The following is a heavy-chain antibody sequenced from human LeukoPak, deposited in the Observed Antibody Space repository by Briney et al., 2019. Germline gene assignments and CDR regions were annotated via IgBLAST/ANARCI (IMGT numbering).Heavy chain of an antibody. D-gene: IGHD1-26*01. CDR2: ISGSGGST. CDR3: ARDYRSEYYYYYGMDV. V-gene: IGHV3-23*01. J-gene: IGHJ6*02. Sequence: GGSLRLSCAASGFTFSSYAMSWVRQAPGKGLEWVSAISGSGGSTYYADSVKGRFTISRDNFKNTLYLQMNSLRAEDTAVYYCARDYRSEYYYYYGMDVWGQGTTVTVSS. CDR1: GFTFSSYA.